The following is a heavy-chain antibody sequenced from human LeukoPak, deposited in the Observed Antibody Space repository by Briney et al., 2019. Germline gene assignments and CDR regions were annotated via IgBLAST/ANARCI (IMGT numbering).Heavy chain of an antibody. CDR1: GFPFSSYW. CDR3: ARGYYDTRGDY. D-gene: IGHD3-22*01. Sequence: GGSLRLSCAASGFPFSSYWIHWVRQAPGKGLMWVSRISSDGSATRYADSVKGRFTISRDNAKNTLYLQMNSLRAEDTAVYYCARGYYDTRGDYWGQGNLVTVSS. V-gene: IGHV3-74*01. J-gene: IGHJ4*02. CDR2: ISSDGSAT.